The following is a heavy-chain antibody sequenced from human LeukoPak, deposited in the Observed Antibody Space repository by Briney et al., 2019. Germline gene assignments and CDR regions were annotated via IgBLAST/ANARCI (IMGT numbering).Heavy chain of an antibody. CDR2: ISSSSSYI. J-gene: IGHJ6*03. D-gene: IGHD2-2*02. Sequence: GGSLRLSCAASGFTFSSYSMNWVRQAPGKGLEWVSSISSSSSYIYYADSVKGRFTISRDNAKNSLYLQMNSLRAEDTAVYYCARAPSPGPAAIRYYYYYMDVWGKGTTVTVSS. CDR3: ARAPSPGPAAIRYYYYYMDV. CDR1: GFTFSSYS. V-gene: IGHV3-21*01.